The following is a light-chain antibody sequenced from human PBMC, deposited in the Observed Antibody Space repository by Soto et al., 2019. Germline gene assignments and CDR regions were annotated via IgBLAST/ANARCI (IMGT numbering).Light chain of an antibody. CDR1: QTIRYNY. Sequence: EIGFTQSPCTLSLSPGEGATLSCRASQTIRYNYLAWYQQRPGQAPRLLIYDASSRATGVPDRFSGSGSGTDFTLTISRLEPEDFAVYSCQQYDGSSITFGQGTRLEIK. V-gene: IGKV3-20*01. CDR3: QQYDGSSIT. CDR2: DAS. J-gene: IGKJ5*01.